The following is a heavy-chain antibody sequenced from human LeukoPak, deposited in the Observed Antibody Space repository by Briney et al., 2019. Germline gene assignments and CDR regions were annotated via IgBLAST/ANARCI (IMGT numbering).Heavy chain of an antibody. CDR2: ISYDGSNK. V-gene: IGHV3-30*18. Sequence: GGSLRLPCAASGFTFSSYGMHWVRQAPGKGLEWVAVISYDGSNKYYADSVKGRFTISRDNSKNTLYLQMNSLRAEDTAVYYCAKEGEFSVTLDYWGQGTLVTVSS. D-gene: IGHD3-10*01. CDR3: AKEGEFSVTLDY. CDR1: GFTFSSYG. J-gene: IGHJ4*02.